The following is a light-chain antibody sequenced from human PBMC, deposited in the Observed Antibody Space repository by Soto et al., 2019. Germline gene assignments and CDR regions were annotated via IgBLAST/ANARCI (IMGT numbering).Light chain of an antibody. CDR2: AAS. Sequence: DIQLTQSPSFLSASVGDRVTITCRASQGINDYLAWYQQKPGKAPKLLIYAASTLQSEVPSRFSGSASGTEFTLTIRSLQPEDFATYYCQQFNTYPLTCGGGTKVEVK. CDR3: QQFNTYPLT. V-gene: IGKV1-9*01. J-gene: IGKJ4*01. CDR1: QGINDY.